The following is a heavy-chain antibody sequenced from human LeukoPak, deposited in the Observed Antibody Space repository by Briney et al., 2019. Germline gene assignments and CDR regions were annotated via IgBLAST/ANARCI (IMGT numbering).Heavy chain of an antibody. V-gene: IGHV3-7*01. CDR2: IKQDGSEK. CDR3: ARARGSTVTTGPGY. CDR1: GSTFSSYW. D-gene: IGHD4-17*01. Sequence: PGGSLRLSCAASGSTFSSYWMSWVRQAPGKGLEWVANIKQDGSEKYYVDSVKGRFTISRDNAKNSLYLQMNSLRAEDTAVYYCARARGSTVTTGPGYWGQGTLVTVSS. J-gene: IGHJ4*02.